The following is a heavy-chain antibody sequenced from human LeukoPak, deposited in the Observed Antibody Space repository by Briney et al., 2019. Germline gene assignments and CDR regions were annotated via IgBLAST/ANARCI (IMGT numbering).Heavy chain of an antibody. J-gene: IGHJ4*02. CDR1: GFTFSSYS. V-gene: IGHV3-21*01. D-gene: IGHD3-10*01. CDR2: ISSSSSYI. Sequence: GGSLRLSCAASGFTFSSYSMNWVRQAPGKGLEWVSSISSSSSYIYYADSVKGRFTISRDNAKKSLYLQMNSLRAEDTAVYYCARTLGMVRGAFDYWGQGTLVTVSS. CDR3: ARTLGMVRGAFDY.